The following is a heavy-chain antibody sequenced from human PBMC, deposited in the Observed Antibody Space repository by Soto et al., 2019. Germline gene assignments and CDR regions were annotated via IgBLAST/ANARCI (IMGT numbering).Heavy chain of an antibody. Sequence: SEALSLTCTVSGGSISSYYCSWMRQPPGKGLEWIGYIYYSGSTNYNPSLKSRVTISVDTSKNQFSLKLSSVTAADTAVYYCARVYYDFWSGYPGGYYYGMDVWGQGTTVTVSS. J-gene: IGHJ6*02. D-gene: IGHD3-3*01. V-gene: IGHV4-59*01. CDR2: IYYSGST. CDR1: GGSISSYY. CDR3: ARVYYDFWSGYPGGYYYGMDV.